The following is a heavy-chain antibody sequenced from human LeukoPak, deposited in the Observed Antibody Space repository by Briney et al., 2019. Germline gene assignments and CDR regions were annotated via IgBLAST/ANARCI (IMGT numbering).Heavy chain of an antibody. J-gene: IGHJ4*02. CDR3: ARGNCYYDSSGYYYVSYSDY. D-gene: IGHD3-22*01. CDR1: GGSISSYY. CDR2: IYTSGST. Sequence: SETLSLTCTVSGGSISSYYWSWIRQPAGKGLEWIGRIYTSGSTNYNPSLKSRVTMSVDTSKNQFSLKLSSVTAADTAVYYCARGNCYYDSSGYYYVSYSDYWGQGTLVTVSS. V-gene: IGHV4-4*07.